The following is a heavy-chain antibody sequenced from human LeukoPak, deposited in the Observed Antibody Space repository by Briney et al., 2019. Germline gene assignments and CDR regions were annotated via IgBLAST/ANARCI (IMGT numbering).Heavy chain of an antibody. D-gene: IGHD5-12*01. CDR3: AKDGRVATGYYFDY. CDR2: ISGSGGST. J-gene: IGHJ4*02. Sequence: GGSLRLSCAASGFTFSSYAMSWVRQAPGKGLEWVSAISGSGGSTYYADSVKGRFTISRDNSKNTLYLQMSSLRAEDTAVYYCAKDGRVATGYYFDYWGQGTLVTVSS. V-gene: IGHV3-23*01. CDR1: GFTFSSYA.